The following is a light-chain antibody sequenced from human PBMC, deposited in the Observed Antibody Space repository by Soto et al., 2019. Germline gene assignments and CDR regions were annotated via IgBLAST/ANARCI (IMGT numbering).Light chain of an antibody. CDR2: HNN. CDR1: NSNIGSNT. CDR3: AAWDDSLDGWV. Sequence: QSVLTQPPSASGAPGQRVTISCSGSNSNIGSNTINWYQQVPGTAPKLLIYHNNQRPSGVPARFSGSKSGTSASLAISGLQSEDEADYHCAAWDDSLDGWVFGGGTKLTVL. J-gene: IGLJ3*02. V-gene: IGLV1-44*01.